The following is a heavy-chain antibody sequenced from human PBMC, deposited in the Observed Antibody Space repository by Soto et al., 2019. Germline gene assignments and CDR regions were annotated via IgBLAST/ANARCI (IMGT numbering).Heavy chain of an antibody. V-gene: IGHV3-48*02. CDR3: AGELPFPPGREGFTWFDP. CDR1: GFSFSGYN. D-gene: IGHD1-26*01. Sequence: PGGSLRLSSVGFGFSFSGYNINWVRQATGKGLEWISFISERGTLTHYTASLKGRFSISRDNDKNSGFLQINSLRYADTAGYYRAGELPFPPGREGFTWFDPWGQGTLV. CDR2: ISERGTLT. J-gene: IGHJ5*02.